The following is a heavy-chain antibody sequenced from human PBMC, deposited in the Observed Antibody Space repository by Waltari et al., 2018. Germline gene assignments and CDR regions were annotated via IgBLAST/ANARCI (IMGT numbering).Heavy chain of an antibody. D-gene: IGHD1-1*01. Sequence: QVHLVQGGADVKRPGSSVTVACRASIGDFGQHGLAWVRQAADGSLEWMGQIDTLGQTVTYAQKFQGRVSISLDRLSRSGQVELTSVTSNDTAVYFCAAVGTVMSGRGTTESFTAWGQGT. J-gene: IGHJ1*01. CDR3: AAVGTVMSGRGTTESFTA. CDR1: IGDFGQHG. CDR2: IDTLGQTV. V-gene: IGHV1-69*14.